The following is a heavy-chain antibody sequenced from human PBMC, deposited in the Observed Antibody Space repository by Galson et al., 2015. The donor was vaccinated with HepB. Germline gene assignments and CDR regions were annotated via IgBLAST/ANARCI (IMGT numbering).Heavy chain of an antibody. CDR3: ARDLATSGAEPDYGDLSPPFDY. D-gene: IGHD4-17*01. Sequence: SLRLSCAASGFTFSSYSMNWVRQAPGKGLEWVSYISSSSSTIYYADSVKGRFTISRDNAKNSLYLQMNSLRAEDTAVYYCARDLATSGAEPDYGDLSPPFDYWGQGTLVTVSS. V-gene: IGHV3-48*01. CDR2: ISSSSSTI. J-gene: IGHJ4*02. CDR1: GFTFSSYS.